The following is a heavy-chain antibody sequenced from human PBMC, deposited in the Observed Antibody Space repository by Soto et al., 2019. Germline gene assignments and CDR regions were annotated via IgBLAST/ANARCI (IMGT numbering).Heavy chain of an antibody. CDR1: GGSVSSGGYS. D-gene: IGHD6-13*01. J-gene: IGHJ4*02. V-gene: IGHV4-30-2*01. CDR2: IYHSGST. CDR3: ARGPAAAGTFDY. Sequence: PSETLSLTCAVSGGSVSSGGYSWSWIRQPPGKGLEWIGYIYHSGSTYYNPSLKSRVTISVDRSKNQFSLKLSSVTAADTAVYYCARGPAAAGTFDYWGQGTLVTVSS.